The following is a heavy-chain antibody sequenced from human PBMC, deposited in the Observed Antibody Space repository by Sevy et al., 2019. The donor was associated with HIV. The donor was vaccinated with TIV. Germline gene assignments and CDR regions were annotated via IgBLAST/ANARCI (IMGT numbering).Heavy chain of an antibody. V-gene: IGHV4-31*03. CDR2: IYYSGST. J-gene: IGHJ3*02. CDR3: AGDRSDAFDI. CDR1: GGSISSGGYY. Sequence: SETLSLTCTVSGGSISSGGYYWSWIHQHPGKGLEWIGYIYYSGSTYYNPSLKSRVTISVDTSKNQFSLKLSSVTAADTAVYYCAGDRSDAFDIWGQGTMVTVSS.